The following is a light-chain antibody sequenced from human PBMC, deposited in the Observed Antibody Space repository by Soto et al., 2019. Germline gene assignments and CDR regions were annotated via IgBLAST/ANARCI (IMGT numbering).Light chain of an antibody. J-gene: IGLJ3*02. CDR2: EVS. CDR3: CSYAGSSTSWV. CDR1: SSDVGSYNL. Sequence: QSALTQPASVSGSPGQSITISCTGTSSDVGSYNLVSWYQQHPGKAPKLMIYEVSKRPSGVSNRFSGSKSGNTASLTISGLQAEDEADYYCCSYAGSSTSWVFGGGTTLTVL. V-gene: IGLV2-23*02.